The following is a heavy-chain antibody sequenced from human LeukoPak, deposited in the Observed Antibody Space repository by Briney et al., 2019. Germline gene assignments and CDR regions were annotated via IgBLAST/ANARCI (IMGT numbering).Heavy chain of an antibody. Sequence: GGSLRLSCAASGFTFSTSGMNWVRQAPGKGLEWFSSITGSSSSIYYRDSVKGRFTISRDNAKNSLYLQMNSLRAEDTAVYYCAREKVIGHPPYDAFDIWGQGTLVTVSS. CDR1: GFTFSTSG. V-gene: IGHV3-21*01. D-gene: IGHD3/OR15-3a*01. J-gene: IGHJ3*02. CDR3: AREKVIGHPPYDAFDI. CDR2: ITGSSSSI.